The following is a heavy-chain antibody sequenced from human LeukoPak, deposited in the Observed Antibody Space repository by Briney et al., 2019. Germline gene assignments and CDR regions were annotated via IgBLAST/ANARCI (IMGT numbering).Heavy chain of an antibody. CDR3: ATRTTYYRFDY. J-gene: IGHJ4*02. D-gene: IGHD2/OR15-2a*01. CDR2: ISHDGINT. V-gene: IGHV3-30*03. CDR1: GFTFSNYA. Sequence: GGSLRLSCAASGFTFSNYAMHWVRQDSGGGRDWVAVISHDGINTYYADSVKGRFTISRDNYKNTLYLQMNSLRAEDTAVYYCATRTTYYRFDYWGQGTLVTVSS.